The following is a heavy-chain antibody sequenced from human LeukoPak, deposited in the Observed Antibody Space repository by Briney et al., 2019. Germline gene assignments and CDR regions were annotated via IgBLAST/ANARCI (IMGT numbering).Heavy chain of an antibody. CDR3: AKAADYYKPFDY. V-gene: IGHV3-30-3*01. Sequence: GRSLRLSCAASGFTFSSYAMHWVRQAPGKGLEWVAVISYDGSNKYYADSVKGRFTISRDNSKNTLYLQMNSLRAEDTAVYYCAKAADYYKPFDYWGQGTLVTVSS. CDR2: ISYDGSNK. D-gene: IGHD3-10*01. CDR1: GFTFSSYA. J-gene: IGHJ4*02.